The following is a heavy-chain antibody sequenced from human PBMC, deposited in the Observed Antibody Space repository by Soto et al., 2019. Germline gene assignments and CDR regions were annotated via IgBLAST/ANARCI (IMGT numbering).Heavy chain of an antibody. Sequence: QITLKESGPTLVKPTQPLTLTCTFSGFSLSTSGVGVGWIRQPPGKALEWLALIYWDDDKRYSPSLKSRLTITKDTSKNQVVLTMTNMDPEDTATYYCAHTELGTKLDYWGQGTLVTVSS. CDR3: AHTELGTKLDY. CDR2: IYWDDDK. V-gene: IGHV2-5*02. CDR1: GFSLSTSGVG. D-gene: IGHD7-27*01. J-gene: IGHJ4*02.